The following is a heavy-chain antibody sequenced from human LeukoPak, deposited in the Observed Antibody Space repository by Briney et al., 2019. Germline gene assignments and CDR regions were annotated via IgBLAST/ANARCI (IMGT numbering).Heavy chain of an antibody. CDR2: ISYDGSNK. CDR1: GFTFSSYG. J-gene: IGHJ5*02. CDR3: AKDGSYRYYDFWSGYYTEWFDP. D-gene: IGHD3-3*01. Sequence: PGGSLRLSCAASGFTFSSYGMHWVRQAPGKGLEWVAVISYDGSNKYYADSVKGRFTISRDNSKNTLYLQMNSLRAEDTAVYYCAKDGSYRYYDFWSGYYTEWFDPWGQGTLVTVSS. V-gene: IGHV3-30*18.